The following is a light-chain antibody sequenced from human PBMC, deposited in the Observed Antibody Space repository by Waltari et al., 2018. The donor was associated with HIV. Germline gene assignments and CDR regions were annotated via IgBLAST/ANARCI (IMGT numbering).Light chain of an antibody. Sequence: QSGPTQPCSMSPAPGERVAICCTWLSFNIGPASHVIWYHELPGTAPKLPISGYNQRPSGVPDRFSGSKSGTSASLAISGLQAEDEADYYCHSYDSGLDGWVFGGGTKLTVL. V-gene: IGLV1-40*01. CDR2: GYN. CDR1: SFNIGPASH. J-gene: IGLJ3*02. CDR3: HSYDSGLDGWV.